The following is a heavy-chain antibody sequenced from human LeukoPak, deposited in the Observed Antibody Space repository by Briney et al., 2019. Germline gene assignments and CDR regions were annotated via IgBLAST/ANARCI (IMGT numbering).Heavy chain of an antibody. D-gene: IGHD5/OR15-5a*01. CDR1: EYIFTSYW. CDR3: GRSGYSVYDVDY. J-gene: IGHJ4*02. CDR2: IYPGDSDA. Sequence: GEPLNISGKGSEYIFTSYWIGWLGQLPGKGLEWKGIIYPGDSDAGYSASFKGQVTISADKSTSTAYLQWGSLKASDTAMCDCGRSGYSVYDVDYWGQGTLVTVSS. V-gene: IGHV5-51*03.